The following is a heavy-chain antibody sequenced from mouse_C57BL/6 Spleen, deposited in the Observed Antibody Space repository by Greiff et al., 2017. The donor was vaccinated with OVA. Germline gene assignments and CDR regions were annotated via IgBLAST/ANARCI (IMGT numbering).Heavy chain of an antibody. CDR3: ARMLEDYSKVYYFDY. V-gene: IGHV8-8*01. Sequence: ESGPGILQPSQTLSLTCSFSGFSLSTFGMGVGWIRQPSGKGLEWLAHIWWDDDKYYNPALKSRLTISKDTSKNQVFLKIANVDTADTATYYCARMLEDYSKVYYFDYWGQGTTLTVSS. CDR2: IWWDDDK. J-gene: IGHJ2*01. D-gene: IGHD2-5*01. CDR1: GFSLSTFGMG.